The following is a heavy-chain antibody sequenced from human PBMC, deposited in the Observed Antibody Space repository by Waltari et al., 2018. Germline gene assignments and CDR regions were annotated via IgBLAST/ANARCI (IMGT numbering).Heavy chain of an antibody. CDR2: INHSGST. Sequence: QVQLQQWGAGLLKPSETLSLPCAVYGGSFSGYYWSWIRQPPGKGLEGIGEINHSGSTNDNPALKSQVTIAVDTSKNQFALKLGAVTAADTAVYYCARGYTSLYYYDSSGYYYDAFDIWGQGTMVTVSS. CDR3: ARGYTSLYYYDSSGYYYDAFDI. D-gene: IGHD3-22*01. J-gene: IGHJ3*02. CDR1: GGSFSGYY. V-gene: IGHV4-34*01.